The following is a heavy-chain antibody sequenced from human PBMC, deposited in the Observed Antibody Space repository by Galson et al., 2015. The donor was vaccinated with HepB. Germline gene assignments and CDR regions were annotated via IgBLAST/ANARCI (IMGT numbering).Heavy chain of an antibody. CDR1: GYTFTSYY. V-gene: IGHV1-46*01. Sequence: SVTVSCKASGYTFTSYYMHWVRLAPGQGLEWLGLVSPSGDYTSYSQMFQGRVTVARDTSTSTVYMELTSLRPEDTAVYYCAREYPRSSYLDSWGQGTLVTVSS. CDR3: AREYPRSSYLDS. CDR2: VSPSGDYT. D-gene: IGHD6-6*01. J-gene: IGHJ4*02.